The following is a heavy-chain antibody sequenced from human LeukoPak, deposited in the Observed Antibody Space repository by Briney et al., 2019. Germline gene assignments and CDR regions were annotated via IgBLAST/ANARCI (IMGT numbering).Heavy chain of an antibody. CDR2: IIPIFGTT. V-gene: IGHV1-69*01. CDR3: ARVVTPRYCSSPSCYWKGWFDP. Sequence: GSSVKVSCKATGGTFRSNGISWVRQAPGQGLEWMGGIIPIFGTTNYAQKFQGRVTITADESASTAYMELSSLRSDDTAVYNCARVVTPRYCSSPSCYWKGWFDPWGQGTLVTVSS. CDR1: GGTFRSNG. J-gene: IGHJ5*02. D-gene: IGHD2-2*01.